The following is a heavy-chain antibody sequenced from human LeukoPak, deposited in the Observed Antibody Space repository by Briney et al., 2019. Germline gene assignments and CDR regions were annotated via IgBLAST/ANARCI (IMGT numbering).Heavy chain of an antibody. V-gene: IGHV3-NL1*01. J-gene: IGHJ4*02. CDR2: INDVDTA. Sequence: GGSLRLSCAASGFTFSSYGMHWVRQAPGKGLEWVSAINDVDTAYYADTVRGRFTISRDSAKNTLYLQMKSLRADDTAVYYCARDMVHSSGAFDSWGQGTLVTVSS. CDR1: GFTFSSYG. CDR3: ARDMVHSSGAFDS. D-gene: IGHD3-22*01.